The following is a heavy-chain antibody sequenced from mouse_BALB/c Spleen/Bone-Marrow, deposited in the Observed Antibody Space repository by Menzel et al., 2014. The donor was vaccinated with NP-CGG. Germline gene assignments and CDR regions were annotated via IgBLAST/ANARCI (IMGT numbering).Heavy chain of an antibody. CDR2: ISYSGST. CDR1: GDSINSGY. V-gene: IGHV3-8*02. CDR3: AIITTAWYFDV. D-gene: IGHD1-1*01. Sequence: EVQLQESGPSLVKPSQTLSLTCSVTGDSINSGYWNWIRKFPGNKLVYMGYISYSGSTYYNPSLKSRISITRDTSKNQYYLQLNSVTTEDTATYYCAIITTAWYFDVWGAGTTVTVSS. J-gene: IGHJ1*01.